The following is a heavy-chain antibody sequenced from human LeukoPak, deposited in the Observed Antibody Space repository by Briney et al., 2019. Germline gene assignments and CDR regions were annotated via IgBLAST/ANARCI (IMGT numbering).Heavy chain of an antibody. J-gene: IGHJ3*02. CDR2: IWYDGSNK. V-gene: IGHV3-33*01. D-gene: IGHD7-27*01. CDR1: GFTFSSYG. Sequence: GGSLRLSCAASGFTFSSYGMHWVRQAPGKGLEWVAVIWYDGSNKYYADSVKGRFTISRDNSKNTLYLQMNSLRAEDTAVYYCARSNWGNAFDIWGQGTMVTVSS. CDR3: ARSNWGNAFDI.